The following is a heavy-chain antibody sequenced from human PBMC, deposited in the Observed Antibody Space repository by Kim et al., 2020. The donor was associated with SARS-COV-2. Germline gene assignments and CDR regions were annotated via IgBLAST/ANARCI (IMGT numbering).Heavy chain of an antibody. V-gene: IGHV1-2*02. D-gene: IGHD3-10*01. J-gene: IGHJ5*02. Sequence: ASVKVSCKASGYTFTGYYMHWVRQAPGQGLEWMGWINPNSGGTNYAQKFQGRVTMTRDTSISTAYMELSRLRSDDTAVYYCVIVLLWFGELLTPGDNWFDPWGQGTLVTVSS. CDR3: VIVLLWFGELLTPGDNWFDP. CDR1: GYTFTGYY. CDR2: INPNSGGT.